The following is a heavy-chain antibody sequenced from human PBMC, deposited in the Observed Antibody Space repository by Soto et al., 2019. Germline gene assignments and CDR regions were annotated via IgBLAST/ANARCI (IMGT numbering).Heavy chain of an antibody. D-gene: IGHD3-3*01. J-gene: IGHJ4*02. CDR2: IYYSGST. CDR1: WGSGSSGNCC. V-gene: IGHV4-61*01. Sequence: SETLSLTCTVAWGSGSSGNCCRNCIRQPPGKGLEWIGYIYYSGSTKYNPSLKSRVTISGDTSKNQFSLKLNSVTAADTAVYYCARSTIYGKVFDYWGQGALVTVSS. CDR3: ARSTIYGKVFDY.